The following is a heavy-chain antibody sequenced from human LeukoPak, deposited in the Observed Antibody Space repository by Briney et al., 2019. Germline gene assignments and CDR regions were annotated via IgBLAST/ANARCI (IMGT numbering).Heavy chain of an antibody. CDR3: ARVSYCGGDCYPYYFDY. CDR1: GGSISSSSYY. Sequence: SETLSLTCTVSGGSISSSSYYWGWIRQPPGKGLERIGRIYTSGSTNYNPSLKSRVTMSVDTSKNQFSLKLSSVTAADTAVYYCARVSYCGGDCYPYYFDYWGQGTLVTVSS. D-gene: IGHD2-21*02. J-gene: IGHJ4*02. CDR2: IYTSGST. V-gene: IGHV4-39*07.